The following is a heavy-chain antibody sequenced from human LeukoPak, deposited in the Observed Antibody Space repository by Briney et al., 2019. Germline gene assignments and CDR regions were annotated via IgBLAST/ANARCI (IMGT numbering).Heavy chain of an antibody. CDR3: ARHQTHYFDY. J-gene: IGHJ4*02. V-gene: IGHV1-18*01. Sequence: ASVKVSCTASGYSFTSYGIGWVRQAPGQGLEWMGWISPYNGNTNYAQKLQGRVTMTTDTSTSTAYMELRSLRSDDTAVYYCARHQTHYFDYWGQGTLVTVSS. CDR2: ISPYNGNT. CDR1: GYSFTSYG.